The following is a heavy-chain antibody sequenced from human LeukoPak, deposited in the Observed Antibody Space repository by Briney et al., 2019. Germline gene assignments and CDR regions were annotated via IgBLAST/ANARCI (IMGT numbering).Heavy chain of an antibody. J-gene: IGHJ3*02. CDR1: GGSFSGYY. CDR3: ARDFVPYYYDSSGSLGAFDI. V-gene: IGHV4-34*01. CDR2: INHSGST. Sequence: SETLSLTCAVYGGSFSGYYWSWIRQPPGKGLEWIGEINHSGSTNYNPSLKSRVTISVDTSKNQFSLKLSSVTAADTAVYYCARDFVPYYYDSSGSLGAFDIWGQGTMVTVSS. D-gene: IGHD3-22*01.